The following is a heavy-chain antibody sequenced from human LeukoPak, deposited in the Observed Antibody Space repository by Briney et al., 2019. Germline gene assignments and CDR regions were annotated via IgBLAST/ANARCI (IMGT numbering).Heavy chain of an antibody. CDR3: ARDQGSYGYDY. Sequence: GASAKVSCKASGGTFSSYAISWVRQAPGQGLEWMGGIIPIFGTANYAQKFQGRVTITADESTSTAYMELSSLRSEDTAVYYCARDQGSYGYDYWGQGTLVTVSS. CDR1: GGTFSSYA. J-gene: IGHJ4*02. V-gene: IGHV1-69*13. D-gene: IGHD5-18*01. CDR2: IIPIFGTA.